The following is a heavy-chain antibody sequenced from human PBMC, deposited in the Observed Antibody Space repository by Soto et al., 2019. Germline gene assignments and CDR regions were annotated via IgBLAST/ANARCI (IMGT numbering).Heavy chain of an antibody. CDR2: ISSSGSDI. CDR3: ARLYYYDSSGSDY. Sequence: PGGSLRLSCAASGFTFSSYSMNWVRQAPGKGLEWVAYISSSGSDIYYVDSVKGRFTISRDNAKNSLYLEMKSLRAEDTAVYHCARLYYYDSSGSDYWGQGTLVTVSS. V-gene: IGHV3-21*04. CDR1: GFTFSSYS. J-gene: IGHJ4*02. D-gene: IGHD3-22*01.